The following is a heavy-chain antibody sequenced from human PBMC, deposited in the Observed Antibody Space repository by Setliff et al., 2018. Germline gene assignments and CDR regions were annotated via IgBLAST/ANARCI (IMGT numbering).Heavy chain of an antibody. V-gene: IGHV4-4*07. J-gene: IGHJ4*02. D-gene: IGHD5-18*01. CDR3: ASWRGYGFGIDY. Sequence: TGGSLRLSCAASGFTFGDFAMTWVRQPAGKGLEWIGRLSDSGSTTYNPSLKSRVTMSLDTPKNQFSLKLSSVTAADTAVYYCASWRGYGFGIDYWGQGALVTVSS. CDR1: GFTFGDFA. CDR2: LSDSGST.